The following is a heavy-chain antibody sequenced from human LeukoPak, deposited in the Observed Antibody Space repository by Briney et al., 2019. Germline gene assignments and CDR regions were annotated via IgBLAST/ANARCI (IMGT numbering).Heavy chain of an antibody. CDR3: AREGTSGTHLNWFDP. CDR1: GGSISSYY. Sequence: SETLSLTCTVSGGSISSYYWSWIRQPPGKGLEWIGHIYGSGSTNYKPSLTSRVTLSVDTSKNQFSLKLSSVTAADTAVYYCAREGTSGTHLNWFDPWGQGTLVTVSS. J-gene: IGHJ5*02. V-gene: IGHV4-59*01. D-gene: IGHD1-1*01. CDR2: IYGSGST.